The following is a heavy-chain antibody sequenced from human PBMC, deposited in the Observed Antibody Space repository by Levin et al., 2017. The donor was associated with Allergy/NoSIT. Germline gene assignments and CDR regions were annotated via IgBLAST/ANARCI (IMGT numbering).Heavy chain of an antibody. CDR1: GFTFSSSA. Sequence: LSLTCAASGFTFSSSAMSWVRQAPGKGLEWLSVISGSGDVTFYADSVKGRFTISRDNSKNTLFLQINSLRAEDSAVYFCAKGGMAYSYYFDFWGQGAPVTVSS. CDR2: ISGSGDVT. V-gene: IGHV3-23*01. CDR3: AKGGMAYSYYFDF. J-gene: IGHJ4*02. D-gene: IGHD3-16*01.